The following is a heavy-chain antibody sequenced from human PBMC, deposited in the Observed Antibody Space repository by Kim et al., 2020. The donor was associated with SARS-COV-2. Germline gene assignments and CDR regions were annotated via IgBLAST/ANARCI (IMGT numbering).Heavy chain of an antibody. J-gene: IGHJ4*01. CDR2: IDHSGSA. V-gene: IGHV4-34*01. Sequence: SETLSLTCAVSGGSLTGYYWSWIRQSPGKGLEWIGEIDHSGSATYNPSLKSRVTISIDTSKNQFSLKLNSVTAADTALYYCARDYIRGLIITPFAYWG. CDR1: GGSLTGYY. CDR3: ARDYIRGLIITPFAY. D-gene: IGHD3-10*02.